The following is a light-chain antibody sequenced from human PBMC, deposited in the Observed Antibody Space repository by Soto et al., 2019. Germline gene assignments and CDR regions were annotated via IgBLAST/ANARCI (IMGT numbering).Light chain of an antibody. Sequence: QSALTQPASVSGSPGRSITISCTGTSSDAGGFNLVSWYQQHPGKAPKLIIYEGFKRPSGVSDRFSGSRSGSTASLTISGLQAEDEADYYCCSYAGSTTVIVLGTGTKLTVL. CDR2: EGF. CDR1: SSDAGGFNL. V-gene: IGLV2-23*01. CDR3: CSYAGSTTVIV. J-gene: IGLJ1*01.